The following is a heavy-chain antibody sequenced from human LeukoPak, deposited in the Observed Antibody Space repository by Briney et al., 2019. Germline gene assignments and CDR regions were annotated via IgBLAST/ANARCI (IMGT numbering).Heavy chain of an antibody. CDR3: ASTHCSDGSCYWSSLDY. Sequence: ASVKVSCKASGYTFTGYYMHWVRQAPGQGLEWMGWINPNSGGTNYAQKFQGRVTMTRDTSISTAYMELRSLRSDDTAVYYCASTHCSDGSCYWSSLDYWGQGTLVTVSS. V-gene: IGHV1-2*02. CDR1: GYTFTGYY. CDR2: INPNSGGT. J-gene: IGHJ4*02. D-gene: IGHD2-15*01.